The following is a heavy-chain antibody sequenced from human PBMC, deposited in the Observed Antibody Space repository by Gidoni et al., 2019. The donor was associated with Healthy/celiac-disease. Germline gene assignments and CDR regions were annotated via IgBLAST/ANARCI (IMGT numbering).Heavy chain of an antibody. D-gene: IGHD2-8*01. J-gene: IGHJ4*02. CDR1: GFTFDDYA. CDR2: ISWNSGSI. CDR3: AKGTSGRLNY. Sequence: EVQLVESGGGLVQPGRSLRLSCAAPGFTFDDYAMHWVRQAPGKGLEWVSGISWNSGSIGYADSVKGRFTISRDNAKNSLYLQMNSLRAEDTALYYCAKGTSGRLNYWGQGTLVTVSS. V-gene: IGHV3-9*01.